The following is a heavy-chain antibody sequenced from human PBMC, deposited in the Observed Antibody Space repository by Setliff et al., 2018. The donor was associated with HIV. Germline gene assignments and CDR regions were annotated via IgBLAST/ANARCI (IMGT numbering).Heavy chain of an antibody. D-gene: IGHD3-22*01. V-gene: IGHV1-69*10. J-gene: IGHJ4*02. CDR1: GGTFSSYA. Sequence: SVKVSCKASGGTFSSYAISWVRQAPGQGLEWMGGIIPILGIANYAQEFQGRVTITADESTSTAYMELSSLGSEDTAVYYCARGDYYDSSGDVRALDYWGQGTLVTVSS. CDR2: IIPILGIA. CDR3: ARGDYYDSSGDVRALDY.